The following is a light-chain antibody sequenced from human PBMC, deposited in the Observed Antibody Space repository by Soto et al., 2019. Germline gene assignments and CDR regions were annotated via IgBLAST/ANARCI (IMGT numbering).Light chain of an antibody. CDR3: QQYNSYSGYS. V-gene: IGKV1-5*03. CDR1: QNINSW. J-gene: IGKJ2*01. CDR2: KAS. Sequence: DIQMTQSPSTLSASVGDRVTITCRASQNINSWLAWYQQKPGKAPKPLIYKASSLESGVPSRFSSSGSGTEFTLTINTLQPDDFATYYCQQYNSYSGYSFGQGTKLEIK.